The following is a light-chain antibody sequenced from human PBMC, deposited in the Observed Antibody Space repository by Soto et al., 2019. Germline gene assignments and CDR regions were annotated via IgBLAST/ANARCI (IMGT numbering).Light chain of an antibody. V-gene: IGKV3-20*01. Sequence: EVVLSQTPGTLSLSPRERATLSCRARQSFSNSYLAWYQQKPGQAPRLLIYGASSRATGIPDRFSGSGSGTDFTLTISRLEPEDFAVYYCQQYGSSPSWTFGQGTKV. J-gene: IGKJ1*01. CDR1: QSFSNSY. CDR2: GAS. CDR3: QQYGSSPSWT.